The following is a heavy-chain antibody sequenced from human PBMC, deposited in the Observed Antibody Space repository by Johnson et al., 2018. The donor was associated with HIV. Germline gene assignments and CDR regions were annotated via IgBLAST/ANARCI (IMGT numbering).Heavy chain of an antibody. J-gene: IGHJ3*02. CDR1: GFTFSSYA. D-gene: IGHD3-22*01. CDR2: ISYDGSNK. Sequence: QVQLVESGGGVVQPGRSLRLSCAASGFTFSSYAMHWVRQAPGKGLEWVAVISYDGSNKYYADSVKGRFTISRDKSKNTLYLQMNSLRAEDTAVYYCASPGVVVGITRLGHDAFDIWGQGTMVTVSS. V-gene: IGHV3-30-3*01. CDR3: ASPGVVVGITRLGHDAFDI.